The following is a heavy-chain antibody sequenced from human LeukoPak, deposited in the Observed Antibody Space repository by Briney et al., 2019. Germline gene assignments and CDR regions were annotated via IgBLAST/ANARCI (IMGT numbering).Heavy chain of an antibody. D-gene: IGHD6-13*01. CDR3: ARDGSSWSNWLDP. CDR2: ISSYSSTI. Sequence: GGSLRLSCAASGFTFSTYSMNWVRQAPGKGLEWVSYISSYSSTIYYADSVEGRFTISRDNAKNTLYLQMNSLRAEDTAVYYCARDGSSWSNWLDPWGQGTLVTVSS. V-gene: IGHV3-48*04. J-gene: IGHJ5*02. CDR1: GFTFSTYS.